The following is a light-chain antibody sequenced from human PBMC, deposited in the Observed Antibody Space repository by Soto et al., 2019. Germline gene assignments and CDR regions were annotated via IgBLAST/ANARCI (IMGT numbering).Light chain of an antibody. Sequence: QSVLTQPASVSGSPGQSITISCTGTSSDVGGYDYVSWYQQHPGEGPKLMIYDVSNRPSGVSNRFSGSKSGNTASLTISGLQAEDEADYYCSSFTSAFTFVFGTGTRVTVL. CDR1: SSDVGGYDY. CDR3: SSFTSAFTFV. CDR2: DVS. V-gene: IGLV2-14*01. J-gene: IGLJ1*01.